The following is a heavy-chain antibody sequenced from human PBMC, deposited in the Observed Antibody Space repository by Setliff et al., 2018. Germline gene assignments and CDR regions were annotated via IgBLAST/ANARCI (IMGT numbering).Heavy chain of an antibody. CDR3: ARDTRDRYDRSGHYLSLDY. CDR2: IIPVFATA. Sequence: GASVKVSCKASGGTFGTDGFNWVRQAPGQGLEWMGRIIPVFATAKYAPKFQGRATITADESTSTAYLELNSLRFEDTAVYYCARDTRDRYDRSGHYLSLDYWGQGTLVTVSS. J-gene: IGHJ4*02. CDR1: GGTFGTDG. V-gene: IGHV1-69*13. D-gene: IGHD3-22*01.